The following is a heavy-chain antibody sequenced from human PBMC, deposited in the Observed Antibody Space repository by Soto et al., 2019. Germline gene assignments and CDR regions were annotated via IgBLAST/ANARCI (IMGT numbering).Heavy chain of an antibody. D-gene: IGHD1-1*01. CDR3: ARIPTGTTNDASDI. J-gene: IGHJ3*02. Sequence: QLQLQESGPGLVKPSETLSLSCGVSGDSISNSRFYWGWIRQPPGKWLEWIGSIYYSGSTYYNPSLTSRVTISIDTSKNQFSLKLSSVTDADTAVYYCARIPTGTTNDASDIWGHGTLVTVSS. V-gene: IGHV4-39*01. CDR1: GDSISNSRFY. CDR2: IYYSGST.